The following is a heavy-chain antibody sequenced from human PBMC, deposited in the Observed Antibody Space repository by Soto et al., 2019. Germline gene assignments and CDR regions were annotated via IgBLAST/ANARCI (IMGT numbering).Heavy chain of an antibody. CDR3: ARGRSIAAPSTKLNWFDP. J-gene: IGHJ5*02. V-gene: IGHV4-34*01. CDR2: INHSGST. D-gene: IGHD6-6*01. Sequence: SETLSLTCAVYGGSFSGYYWSWIRQPPGKGLEWIGEINHSGSTNYNPSLKSRVTISVDTSKNQFSLKLSSVTAADTAVYYCARGRSIAAPSTKLNWFDPWGQGTLVTVSS. CDR1: GGSFSGYY.